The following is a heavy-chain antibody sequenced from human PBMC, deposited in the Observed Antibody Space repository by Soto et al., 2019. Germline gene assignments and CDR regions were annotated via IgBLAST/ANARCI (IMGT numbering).Heavy chain of an antibody. J-gene: IGHJ6*02. V-gene: IGHV3-23*01. Sequence: GGSLRLSCVASGFTFTTHAMSWVRQSPGKGLEWVSTFSGSGGNIYYAEAVKGRLTISRDDSKNTLYLQMNSLRVEDTAVYYCAKDPPWTAGPLAMDVWGQGTTVTVSS. CDR1: GFTFTTHA. CDR2: FSGSGGNI. CDR3: AKDPPWTAGPLAMDV. D-gene: IGHD3-3*01.